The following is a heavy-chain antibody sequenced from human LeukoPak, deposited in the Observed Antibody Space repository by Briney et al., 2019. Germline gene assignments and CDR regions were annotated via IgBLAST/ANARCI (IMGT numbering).Heavy chain of an antibody. D-gene: IGHD6-13*01. J-gene: IGHJ4*02. CDR1: GYTSTSYG. CDR3: ARTKYSSSWYAFVWGVDY. V-gene: IGHV1-18*01. CDR2: ISAYNGNT. Sequence: GASVKVSCKASGYTSTSYGISWVRQAPGQGLEWMGWISAYNGNTNYAQKLQGRVTMTTDTSTSTAYMELRSLRSDDTAVYYCARTKYSSSWYAFVWGVDYWGQGTLVTVSS.